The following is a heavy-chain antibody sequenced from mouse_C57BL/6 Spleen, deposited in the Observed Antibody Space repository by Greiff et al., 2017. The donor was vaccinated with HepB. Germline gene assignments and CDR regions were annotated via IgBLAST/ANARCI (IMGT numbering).Heavy chain of an antibody. V-gene: IGHV1-76*01. J-gene: IGHJ4*01. D-gene: IGHD2-5*01. CDR3: ARRYSNPDYYAMDY. Sequence: QVQLQQSGAELVRPGASVKLSCKASGYTFTDYYINWVKQRPGQGLEWIARIYPGSGNTYYNEKFKGKATLTAEKSSSTAYMQLSSLTSEDSAVYFCARRYSNPDYYAMDYWGQGTSVTVSS. CDR2: IYPGSGNT. CDR1: GYTFTDYY.